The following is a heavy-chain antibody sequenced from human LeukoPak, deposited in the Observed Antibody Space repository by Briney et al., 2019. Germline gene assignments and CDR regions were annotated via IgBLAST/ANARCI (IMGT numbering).Heavy chain of an antibody. J-gene: IGHJ4*02. Sequence: PGGSLRLSCVVSGITFSSYEMNWVRQAPGKGLEWVSYISTSGSTIYYADSVKGRFTISRDNAKNSLYLQMNGLRVEDTAIYYCASPQWLAFWGQGTLVTVSS. CDR1: GITFSSYE. CDR2: ISTSGSTI. CDR3: ASPQWLAF. V-gene: IGHV3-48*03. D-gene: IGHD6-19*01.